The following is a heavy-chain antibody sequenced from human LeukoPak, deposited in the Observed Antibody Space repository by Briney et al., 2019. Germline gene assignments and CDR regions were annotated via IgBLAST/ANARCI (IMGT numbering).Heavy chain of an antibody. V-gene: IGHV3-23*01. Sequence: PGGSLRLSCAASGFTFSSYAMSWVRQAPGKGLEWVSAIRASGVSTYYADSVKGRFTITRDNSKNTVYLQMNSLRAEDTAVYYCARVLSGSWDWFDPWGQGTLVTVSS. CDR3: ARVLSGSWDWFDP. D-gene: IGHD3-22*01. CDR1: GFTFSSYA. J-gene: IGHJ5*02. CDR2: IRASGVST.